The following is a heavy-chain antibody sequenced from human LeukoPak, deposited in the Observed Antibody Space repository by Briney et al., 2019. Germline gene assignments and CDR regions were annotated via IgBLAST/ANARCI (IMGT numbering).Heavy chain of an antibody. Sequence: GGSLRLSCAASGLTFSSYAMSWVRQAPGKGLEWVSAISGSGGSTYYADSVKGRFTISRDNSKNTLYLQMNSLRAEDTAVYYCAPTTYYYDSSGYYFDYWGQGTLVTVSS. V-gene: IGHV3-23*01. D-gene: IGHD3-22*01. J-gene: IGHJ4*02. CDR3: APTTYYYDSSGYYFDY. CDR2: ISGSGGST. CDR1: GLTFSSYA.